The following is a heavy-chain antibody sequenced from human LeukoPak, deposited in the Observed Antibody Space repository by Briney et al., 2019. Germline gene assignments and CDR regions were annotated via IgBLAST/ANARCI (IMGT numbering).Heavy chain of an antibody. CDR3: ARGTRSYGMDV. J-gene: IGHJ6*02. CDR2: MNPNSGNT. V-gene: IGHV1-8*01. CDR1: GSTFTSYD. Sequence: GASVKVSCKASGSTFTSYDINWVRQATGQGLEGMGWMNPNSGNTGYAQKFQGRVTMTRNTSISTAYMELSSLRSEDTAVYYCARGTRSYGMDVWGQGTTVTVSS.